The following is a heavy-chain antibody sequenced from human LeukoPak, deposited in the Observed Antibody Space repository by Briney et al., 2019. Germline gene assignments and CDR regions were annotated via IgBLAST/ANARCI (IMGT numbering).Heavy chain of an antibody. V-gene: IGHV4-39*01. CDR1: GGSISSSSYY. J-gene: IGHJ4*02. CDR2: IYYSGST. Sequence: SETLSLTCTVSGGSISSSSYYWGWIRQPPGKGLEWIGSIYYSGSTYYNPSLKSRVTISADTSKNQFSLKLSSVTAADTAVYYCARISGPGDYWGQGTLVTVSS. D-gene: IGHD3-10*01. CDR3: ARISGPGDY.